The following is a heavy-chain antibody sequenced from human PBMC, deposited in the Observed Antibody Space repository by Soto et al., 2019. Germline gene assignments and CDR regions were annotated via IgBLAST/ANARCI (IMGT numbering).Heavy chain of an antibody. CDR1: GFSLTSPGMC. D-gene: IGHD1-20*01. J-gene: IGHJ6*02. V-gene: IGHV2-70*13. CDR2: IERDDDDK. CDR3: ARSIRGPRRFNGMDV. Sequence: SGPTLVNPTDTLTLTCTFSGFSLTSPGMCVSWIRQSPGKALEWLALIERDDDDKYYSTSLKPRLTISKDTRKNQVVLTMANMEPADTATYYCARSIRGPRRFNGMDVWVQGTTVTVSS.